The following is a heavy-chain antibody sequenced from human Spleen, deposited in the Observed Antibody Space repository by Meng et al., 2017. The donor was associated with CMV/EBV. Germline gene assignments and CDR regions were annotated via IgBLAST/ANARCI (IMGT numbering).Heavy chain of an antibody. J-gene: IGHJ4*02. CDR2: ISGSGGST. CDR1: GFTFSSYA. CDR3: ARFVAARSFDY. D-gene: IGHD6-6*01. V-gene: IGHV3-23*01. Sequence: SCAASGFTFSSYAMGWVRQAPGKGLEWVSAISGSGGSTYYADSVKGRFTISRDNSKNTLYLQMNSLRAEDTAVYYCARFVAARSFDYWGQGTLVTVSS.